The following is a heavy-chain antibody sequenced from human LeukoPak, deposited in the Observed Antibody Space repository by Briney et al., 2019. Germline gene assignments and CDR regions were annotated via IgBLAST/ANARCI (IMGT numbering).Heavy chain of an antibody. CDR3: ARAQSQRGGQRYYLCY. D-gene: IGHD3-16*01. V-gene: IGHV4-61*08. CDR2: VYYIDNT. J-gene: IGHJ4*02. Sequence: PSETLSLTCTVSGASVGSAGYYWSWIRQPPGGGLEWIGYVYYIDNTNYNPSLKSRVTMSVNPSENQFSLKLNSVTAADTAIYYLARAQSQRGGQRYYLCYWGQGNLV. CDR1: GASVGSAGYY.